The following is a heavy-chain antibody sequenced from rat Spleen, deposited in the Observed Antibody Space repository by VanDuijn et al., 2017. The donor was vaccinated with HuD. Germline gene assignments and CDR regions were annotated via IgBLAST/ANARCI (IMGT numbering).Heavy chain of an antibody. D-gene: IGHD1-1*01. CDR2: INNAGST. CDR1: GYSITDTYR. CDR3: ERSDGVHYYLPFAD. Sequence: EVQLQESGPGLVKPSQSLSLTCSVTGYSITDTYRWNWIRKFPGNKLAWMGYINNAGSTNYNPSLKSRISITRDTSKNPFFLQVKPVSSEDTATYYCERSDGVHYYLPFADWGQGTLVTASS. J-gene: IGHJ3*01. V-gene: IGHV3-3*01.